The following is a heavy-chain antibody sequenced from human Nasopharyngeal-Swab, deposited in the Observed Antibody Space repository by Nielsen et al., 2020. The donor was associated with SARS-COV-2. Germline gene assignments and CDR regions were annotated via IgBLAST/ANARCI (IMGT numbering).Heavy chain of an antibody. CDR3: ARAIGRFTMIVVAIDAFDI. CDR2: IYYSGST. D-gene: IGHD3-22*01. V-gene: IGHV4-30-4*01. Sequence: LRLSCTVSGGSISSGDYYWSWIRQPPGKGLEWIGYIYYSGSTYYNPPLKSRVTISVDTSKNQFSLKLSSVTAADTAVYYCARAIGRFTMIVVAIDAFDIWGQGTMVTVSS. CDR1: GGSISSGDYY. J-gene: IGHJ3*02.